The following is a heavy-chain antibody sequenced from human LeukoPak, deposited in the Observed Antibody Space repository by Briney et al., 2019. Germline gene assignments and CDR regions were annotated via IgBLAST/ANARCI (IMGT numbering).Heavy chain of an antibody. CDR2: ISDNGSP. V-gene: IGHV4-59*01. CDR3: ARDHWLLSSKTWYYYGLDV. CDR1: SGSISGYY. D-gene: IGHD3-9*01. Sequence: PSGTLSLTCIVSSGSISGYYWTWMRQPPGKGLEWIGYISDNGSPSYNPSLKSRVTISVATPKTQLSLRLTSVTAADTAVYYCARDHWLLSSKTWYYYGLDVWGQGTTVTVSS. J-gene: IGHJ6*02.